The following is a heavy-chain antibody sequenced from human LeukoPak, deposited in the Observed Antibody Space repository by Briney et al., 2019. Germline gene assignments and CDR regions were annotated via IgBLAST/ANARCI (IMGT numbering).Heavy chain of an antibody. CDR2: IYYSVSGGGT. D-gene: IGHD4-17*01. CDR1: GGSINNYY. CDR3: ARGGTMTTVPL. J-gene: IGHJ4*02. Sequence: PSETLSLTCTVSGGSINNYYWKWIRQPPGKGLELIGYIYYSVSGGGTNYNPSLKSRVTISADTSKNQFSLKLSSVTAADTAVYYCARGGTMTTVPLWGQGTLVTVSS. V-gene: IGHV4-59*08.